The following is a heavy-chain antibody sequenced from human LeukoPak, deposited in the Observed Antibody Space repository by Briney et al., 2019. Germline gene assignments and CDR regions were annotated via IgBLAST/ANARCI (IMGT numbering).Heavy chain of an antibody. CDR3: AKDQYHLLERLNWFHP. V-gene: IGHV3-21*04. Sequence: GGSLRLSCAASGFTFSSYSMNWVRQAPGKGLEWVSSISSSSSYIYYADSVKGRFTISRDNSKNTVYLQMNSLRVEDTAVYYCAKDQYHLLERLNWFHPWGQGTLVTVSS. CDR1: GFTFSSYS. J-gene: IGHJ5*02. CDR2: ISSSSSYI. D-gene: IGHD2-15*01.